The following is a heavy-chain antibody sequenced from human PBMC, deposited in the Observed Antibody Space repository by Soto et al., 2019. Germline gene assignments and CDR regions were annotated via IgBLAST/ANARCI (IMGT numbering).Heavy chain of an antibody. CDR1: GFSISSGYY. Sequence: PSETLYLTCTVSGFSISSGYYWVWIRQPPGKGLEWIGSISHTGSTYYNPSLKSRVTISVDTSKNQFSLRLRSVTAADTAVYYCARDCSSTNCYIPDYWGQGARVSVSS. CDR2: ISHTGST. J-gene: IGHJ4*02. D-gene: IGHD2-2*02. V-gene: IGHV4-38-2*02. CDR3: ARDCSSTNCYIPDY.